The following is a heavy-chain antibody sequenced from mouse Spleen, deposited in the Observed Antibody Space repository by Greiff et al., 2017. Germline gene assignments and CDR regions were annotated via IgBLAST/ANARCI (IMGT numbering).Heavy chain of an antibody. Sequence: VQLQQSGPELVKPGASVKISCKASGYTFTDYYMNWVKQSHGKSLEWIGDINPNNGGTSYNQKFKGKATLTVDKSSSTAYMELRSLTSEDSAVYYCARRRYDSFDYWGQGTTLTVSS. CDR2: INPNNGGT. CDR1: GYTFTDYY. J-gene: IGHJ2*01. V-gene: IGHV1-26*01. D-gene: IGHD2-14*01. CDR3: ARRRYDSFDY.